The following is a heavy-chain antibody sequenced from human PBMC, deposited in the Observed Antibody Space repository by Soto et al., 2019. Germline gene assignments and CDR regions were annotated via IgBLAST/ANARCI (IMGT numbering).Heavy chain of an antibody. CDR3: ARHKQDYDSSGYYFGY. D-gene: IGHD3-22*01. CDR1: GVSISSSSYY. J-gene: IGHJ4*02. V-gene: IGHV4-39*01. CDR2: IYYSGST. Sequence: SETLSLTCTVSGVSISSSSYYWGWIRQPPGKGLEWIGSIYYSGSTYYNPSLKSRVTISVDTSKNQFSLKLSSVTAADTAVYYCARHKQDYDSSGYYFGYWGQGTLVTVSS.